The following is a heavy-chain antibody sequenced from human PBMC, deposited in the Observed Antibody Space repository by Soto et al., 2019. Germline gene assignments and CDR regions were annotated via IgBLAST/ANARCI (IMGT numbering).Heavy chain of an antibody. D-gene: IGHD3-3*01. V-gene: IGHV3-9*01. CDR1: GFTFYDYA. CDR3: AKGPYDFWSGSISNWFDP. Sequence: GGSLRLSCAASGFTFYDYAMHWVRQAPGKGLEWVSGISWNSGSIGYADSVKGRFTISRDNAKNSLYLQMNSLRAEDTALYYCAKGPYDFWSGSISNWFDPWGQGTLVTVSS. CDR2: ISWNSGSI. J-gene: IGHJ5*02.